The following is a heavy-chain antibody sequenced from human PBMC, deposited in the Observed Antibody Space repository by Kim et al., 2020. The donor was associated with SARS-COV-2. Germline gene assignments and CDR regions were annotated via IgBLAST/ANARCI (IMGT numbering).Heavy chain of an antibody. J-gene: IGHJ4*02. CDR2: IGTAGDT. CDR1: GFTFSSYD. D-gene: IGHD5-18*01. CDR3: ARAEGAGFSPVATAADY. Sequence: GGSLRLSCAASGFTFSSYDMHWVRQATGKGLELVSAIGTAGDTYYPASVKDGCTITRENAKNYLYLQMNSLIAEDTAVYYCARAEGAGFSPVATAADYWGQGTLVTVSS. V-gene: IGHV3-13*01.